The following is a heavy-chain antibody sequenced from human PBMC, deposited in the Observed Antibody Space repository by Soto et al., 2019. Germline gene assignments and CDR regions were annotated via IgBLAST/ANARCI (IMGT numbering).Heavy chain of an antibody. CDR2: IYHSGST. CDR3: ARRYGSCFDY. Sequence: PSETLSLTCAVSGGSISSSNWWSWVRQPPGKGLEWIGEIYHSGSTNYNPSLKSRVTISVDTSKNQFSLKLSSVTAADTAVYYCARRYGSCFDYWGQGTQVTVSS. D-gene: IGHD5-18*01. CDR1: GGSISSSNW. J-gene: IGHJ4*02. V-gene: IGHV4-4*02.